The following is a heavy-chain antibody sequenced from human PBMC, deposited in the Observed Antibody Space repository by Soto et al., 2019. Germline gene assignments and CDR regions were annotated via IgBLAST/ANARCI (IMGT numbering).Heavy chain of an antibody. Sequence: GESLKISCKGSGYSFSNYWISWVRQMPGKGLEWMGRTDPYDSNSNYSPSFQGHVTISTDKSITTAYLQWSSLKASDTAIYYCAREGYRYGRNFNGMDVWGQGTTVTVSS. V-gene: IGHV5-10-1*01. CDR2: TDPYDSNS. CDR1: GYSFSNYW. D-gene: IGHD5-18*01. CDR3: AREGYRYGRNFNGMDV. J-gene: IGHJ6*02.